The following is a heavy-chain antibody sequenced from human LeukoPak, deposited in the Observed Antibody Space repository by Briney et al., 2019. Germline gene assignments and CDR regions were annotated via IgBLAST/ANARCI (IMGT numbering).Heavy chain of an antibody. CDR1: GFIFSGFT. Sequence: GGSLRLSCAASGFIFSGFTMSWFRQAPGKGLEWVSSISDSGVNTYYADSVKGRFTISRDNAKNTLYLHMNSLRAEDTAVYYCAKKIESTRYDMDVWGQGTTVTVSS. D-gene: IGHD2/OR15-2a*01. CDR2: ISDSGVNT. J-gene: IGHJ6*02. CDR3: AKKIESTRYDMDV. V-gene: IGHV3-23*01.